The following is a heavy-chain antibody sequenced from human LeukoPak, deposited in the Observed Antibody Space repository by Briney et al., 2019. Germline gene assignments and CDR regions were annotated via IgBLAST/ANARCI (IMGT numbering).Heavy chain of an antibody. CDR1: GGTFSSYA. CDR2: LIPIFGTA. D-gene: IGHD6-19*01. CDR3: ARDKGSSGWLDY. V-gene: IGHV1-69*13. Sequence: SVKVSCKASGGTFSSYAISWVPHAPGQGLEWMGGLIPIFGTANYAQKLQGRVTITADESTSTAYMELSSLRSEDTAVYYCARDKGSSGWLDYWGQGTLVTVSS. J-gene: IGHJ4*02.